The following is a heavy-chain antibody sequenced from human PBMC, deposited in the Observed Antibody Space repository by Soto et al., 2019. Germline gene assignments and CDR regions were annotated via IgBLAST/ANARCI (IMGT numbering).Heavy chain of an antibody. V-gene: IGHV6-1*01. CDR2: TYYTSEWYN. J-gene: IGHJ4*01. Sequence: QTLSLTFVISGDSVSINSAAWNWIRQSPSRGLEWLARTYYTSEWYNDYAVSVKSRITINADTSKNQFSLQLNSVTPEDTAVYYCARVSIIGSYSHFDYWGQGTLVTVSS. CDR1: GDSVSINSAA. D-gene: IGHD1-26*01. CDR3: ARVSIIGSYSHFDY.